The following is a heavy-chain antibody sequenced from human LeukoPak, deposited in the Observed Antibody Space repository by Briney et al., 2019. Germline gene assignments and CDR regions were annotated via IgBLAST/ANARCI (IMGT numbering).Heavy chain of an antibody. CDR2: ISAYNGNT. V-gene: IGHV1-18*04. D-gene: IGHD1-26*01. Sequence: ASVKVSCKASGYTFTSYYMHWVRQAPGQGLEWMGWISAYNGNTNYAQKLQGRVTMTTDTSTSTAYMELRSLRSDDTAVYYCARVEWELLIDYWGQGTLVTVSS. CDR1: GYTFTSYY. J-gene: IGHJ4*02. CDR3: ARVEWELLIDY.